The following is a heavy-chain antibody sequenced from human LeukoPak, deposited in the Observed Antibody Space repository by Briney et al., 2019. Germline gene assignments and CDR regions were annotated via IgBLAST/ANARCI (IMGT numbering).Heavy chain of an antibody. J-gene: IGHJ4*02. Sequence: SETLSLTCSVSGDSVSNHSYSWGWIRQFPGTGLEWIGTIYSTGSTYYNPSLKSRVTISIDMSRNQFSLRLSSVTAADTALYFCARREALVGFASWGQGTLVIVSS. CDR2: IYSTGST. CDR1: GDSVSNHSYS. D-gene: IGHD1-26*01. CDR3: ARREALVGFAS. V-gene: IGHV4-39*01.